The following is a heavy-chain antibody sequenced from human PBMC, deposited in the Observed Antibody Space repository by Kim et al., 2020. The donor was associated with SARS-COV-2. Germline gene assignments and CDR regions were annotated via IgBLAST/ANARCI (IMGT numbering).Heavy chain of an antibody. CDR3: ARDLAAAGLGYYYYGMDV. Sequence: ASVKVSCKASGYTFTGYNMHWVRQAPGQGLEWMGWINPNSGGTNYAQKFQGRVTMTRDTSISTAYMELSRLRSDDTAVYYCARDLAAAGLGYYYYGMDVWGQETTVTVSS. CDR2: INPNSGGT. J-gene: IGHJ6*02. D-gene: IGHD6-13*01. CDR1: GYTFTGYN. V-gene: IGHV1-2*02.